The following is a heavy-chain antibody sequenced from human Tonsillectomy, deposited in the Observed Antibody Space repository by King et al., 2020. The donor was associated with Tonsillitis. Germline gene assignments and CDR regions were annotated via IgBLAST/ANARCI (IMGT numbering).Heavy chain of an antibody. J-gene: IGHJ4*02. CDR3: AKDLIDYYDSSGYLDY. CDR2: ISYDGSNK. V-gene: IGHV3-30*18. D-gene: IGHD3-22*01. Sequence: VQLVASGGGVVQPGRSLRLSCAASGFTFSTFDIHWVRQAPGKGLEWVAVISYDGSNKYYVDSVKGRFTISRDNSKNTLYLQMNSLRAEDTAVYFCAKDLIDYYDSSGYLDYWGQGTLFTVSS. CDR1: GFTFSTFD.